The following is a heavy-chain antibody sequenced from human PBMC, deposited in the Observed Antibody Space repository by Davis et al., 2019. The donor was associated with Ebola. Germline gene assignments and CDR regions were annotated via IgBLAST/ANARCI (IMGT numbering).Heavy chain of an antibody. CDR2: IWNDGSQK. CDR1: GINFNLYG. CDR3: ARGQNFGMDV. D-gene: IGHD2/OR15-2a*01. V-gene: IGHV3-33*01. J-gene: IGHJ6*02. Sequence: GESLKISCAASGINFNLYGMHWVRQTPGKGLEWVAVIWNDGSQKYYADSAKGRFTISIDNSKNTLHLQMNSLRDEDTAVYYCARGQNFGMDVWCQGTTVIVSS.